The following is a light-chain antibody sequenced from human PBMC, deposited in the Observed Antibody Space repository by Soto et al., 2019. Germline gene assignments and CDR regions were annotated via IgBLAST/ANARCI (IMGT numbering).Light chain of an antibody. V-gene: IGKV1-33*01. CDR3: QQYDTFPT. CDR2: DAS. CDR1: QDITNF. J-gene: IGKJ5*01. Sequence: DIQMTQSPSSLSASVGDRVTITCQASQDITNFLNWYQQKPGKAPRLLISDASHFAVGVPSRYSGRESGTEFTFTISSLQPEDIATYYCQQYDTFPTFGQGTRLEIK.